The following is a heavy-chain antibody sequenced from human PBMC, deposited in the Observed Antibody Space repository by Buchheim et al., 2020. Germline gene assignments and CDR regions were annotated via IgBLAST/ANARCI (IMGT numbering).Heavy chain of an antibody. D-gene: IGHD2-21*01. CDR2: ISISGIST. V-gene: IGHV3-23*01. J-gene: IGHJ4*02. CDR3: ATEEVHNDH. Sequence: EVQLLESGGGLVQPGGSLRLSCTVSGFSFSTHAMTWIRQAPGKGLEWVSCISISGISTYYADSVKGRFTISRDNSKNSLYLQMNSLRVEDTAVYYCATEEVHNDHWGQGTL. CDR1: GFSFSTHA.